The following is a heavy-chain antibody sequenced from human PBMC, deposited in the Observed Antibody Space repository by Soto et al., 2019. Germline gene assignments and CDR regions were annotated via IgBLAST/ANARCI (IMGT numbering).Heavy chain of an antibody. D-gene: IGHD2-8*02. V-gene: IGHV3-73*02. CDR2: IRSKADSYAT. Sequence: EVPLVESGGGLVQPGGSLTLSCAASGFTFSGSALHWVRQASGKGLEWIGRIRSKADSYATAYAASVKGRFTISRDDSKNTAYLQMNSLKTEDTAVYYCTRGCTGGTCYSDYWGQGTLVTVSS. CDR3: TRGCTGGTCYSDY. J-gene: IGHJ4*02. CDR1: GFTFSGSA.